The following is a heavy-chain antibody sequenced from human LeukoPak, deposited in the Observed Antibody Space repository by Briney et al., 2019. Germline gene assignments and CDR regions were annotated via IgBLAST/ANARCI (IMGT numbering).Heavy chain of an antibody. CDR1: GGSISSGGYY. V-gene: IGHV4-31*03. J-gene: IGHJ4*02. D-gene: IGHD4-17*01. CDR2: IYYSGST. Sequence: PSETLSLTCTVSGGSISSGGYYWSWIRQHPGKGLEWIGYIYYSGSTYYNPSLKSRVTISVDTSKNQFSLKLSSVTAADTAVYYCARDRGGDGDYVMDYWGQGTLVTVSS. CDR3: ARDRGGDGDYVMDY.